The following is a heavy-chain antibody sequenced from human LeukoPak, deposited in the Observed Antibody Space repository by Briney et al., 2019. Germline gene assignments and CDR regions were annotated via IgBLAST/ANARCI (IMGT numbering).Heavy chain of an antibody. Sequence: PGGSLRLSCAVSGFTFSRYWMSWVRQAPGKGLERVANIKQDGSENNYVDSVKGRFTISRDNAKNSLYLQMNSLRAEDTAVYYCARDSDYSRSYYYFDYWGQGALVTASS. J-gene: IGHJ4*02. D-gene: IGHD6-13*01. CDR1: GFTFSRYW. CDR2: IKQDGSEN. CDR3: ARDSDYSRSYYYFDY. V-gene: IGHV3-7*04.